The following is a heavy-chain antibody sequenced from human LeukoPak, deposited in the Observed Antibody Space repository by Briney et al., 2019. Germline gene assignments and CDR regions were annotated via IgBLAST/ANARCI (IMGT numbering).Heavy chain of an antibody. CDR2: ISSSSTYI. D-gene: IGHD1-26*01. J-gene: IGHJ4*02. CDR3: ARAGDSRSNLFFDY. Sequence: GGSLRLSCAASGFTFSPYITNWVRQAPGKGLEWVSSISSSSTYIYYADSVKGRFTISRDNAKNSLYLQMNILRAEDTAVYYGARAGDSRSNLFFDYWGQGTLVTVSS. CDR1: GFTFSPYI. V-gene: IGHV3-21*01.